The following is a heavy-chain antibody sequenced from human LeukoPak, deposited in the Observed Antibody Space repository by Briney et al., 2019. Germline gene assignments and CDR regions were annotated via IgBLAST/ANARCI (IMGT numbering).Heavy chain of an antibody. J-gene: IGHJ5*02. V-gene: IGHV4-59*10. Sequence: SETLSLTCAVYGGSFSGYYWSWIRQPAGKGLEWIGRIYTSGSTNYNPSLKSRVTMSVDTSKNQCSLRLSSVTAADTAVYYCARLRGATVAHNWFDPWGQGTLVTVSS. CDR1: GGSFSGYY. CDR2: IYTSGST. CDR3: ARLRGATVAHNWFDP. D-gene: IGHD6-19*01.